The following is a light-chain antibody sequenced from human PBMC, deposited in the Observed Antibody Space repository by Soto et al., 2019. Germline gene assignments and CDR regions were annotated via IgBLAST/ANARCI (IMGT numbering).Light chain of an antibody. J-gene: IGKJ4*01. V-gene: IGKV3-20*01. CDR2: GAS. CDR3: QRYDNWPLT. Sequence: EIVLTQSPGTLSLSPGEGATLSCRASQTVSSTYLAWYQQKPGRAPSLLIHGASTRAAGIPDRFSASGSGTHFTLTISSLQSDDSAVYYCQRYDNWPLTFGGGTKVEIK. CDR1: QTVSSTY.